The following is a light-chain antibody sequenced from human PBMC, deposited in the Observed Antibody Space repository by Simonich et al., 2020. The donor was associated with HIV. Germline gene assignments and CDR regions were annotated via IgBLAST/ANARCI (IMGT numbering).Light chain of an antibody. CDR1: SSDVGSYNL. J-gene: IGLJ3*02. Sequence: QSALTQPASVSGSPGQSITISCTGTSSDVGSYNLVSWYQQHPGKAPKLIIYEDSKRPSGVSNRFYGSKSGNTASLTISGLQAEDEADYYCCSYAGSFIWVFGGGTKLTVL. CDR3: CSYAGSFIWV. CDR2: EDS. V-gene: IGLV2-23*01.